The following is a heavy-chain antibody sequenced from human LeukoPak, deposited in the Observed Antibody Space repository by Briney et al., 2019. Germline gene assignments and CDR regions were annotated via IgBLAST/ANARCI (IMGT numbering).Heavy chain of an antibody. Sequence: GGSLRLSCAASGFTFSSYWMHWVRQAPGKGLVWVSRISSDGSSTDYADTVKGRFTISRDNAKNTLYLQMNSLRAEDTAVYYCASRIPYDSSSYWGQGTLVTVSS. CDR2: ISSDGSST. J-gene: IGHJ4*02. D-gene: IGHD3-22*01. CDR1: GFTFSSYW. CDR3: ASRIPYDSSSY. V-gene: IGHV3-74*01.